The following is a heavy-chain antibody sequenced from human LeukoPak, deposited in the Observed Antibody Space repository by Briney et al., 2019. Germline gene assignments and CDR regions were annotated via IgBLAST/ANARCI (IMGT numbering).Heavy chain of an antibody. CDR3: ARHAVRGYSYLDY. CDR1: GGSISSYY. V-gene: IGHV4-59*08. Sequence: SETLSLTCTVSGGSISSYYWSCIRQPPGKGLEWIGYIYYSGSSNYNPSLKSRVTISVDTSKNQFSLKLTSVTAADTAVYYCARHAVRGYSYLDYWGQGTLVTVSS. D-gene: IGHD5-18*01. CDR2: IYYSGSS. J-gene: IGHJ4*02.